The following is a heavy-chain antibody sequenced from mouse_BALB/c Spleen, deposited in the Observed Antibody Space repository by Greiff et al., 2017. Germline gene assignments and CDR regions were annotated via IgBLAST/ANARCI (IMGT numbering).Heavy chain of an antibody. CDR3: ARWTYGNSYYFDY. CDR2: ISYSGST. V-gene: IGHV3-8*02. D-gene: IGHD2-1*01. J-gene: IGHJ2*01. Sequence: EVQLQQSGPSLVKPSQTLSLTCSVTGDSITSGYWNWIRKFPGNKLEYMGYISYSGSTYYNPSLKSRISITRDTSKNQYYLQLNSVTTEDTATYYCARWTYGNSYYFDYWGQGTTLTVSP. CDR1: GDSITSGY.